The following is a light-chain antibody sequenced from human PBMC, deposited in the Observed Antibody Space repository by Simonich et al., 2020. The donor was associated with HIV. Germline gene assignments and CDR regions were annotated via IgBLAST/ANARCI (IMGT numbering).Light chain of an antibody. J-gene: IGKJ1*01. V-gene: IGKV4-1*01. CDR3: QQYYSTPPT. CDR2: WAS. CDR1: QSVLYSSNNKNY. Sequence: DIVMPQSPDSLAVSLGERATINCKSSQSVLYSSNNKNYLAWSQQKPGQPPKLLINWASTRESGVPDRFSSSGSGTDFTLTISSLQAEDVAVYYCQQYYSTPPTFGQGTKVEIK.